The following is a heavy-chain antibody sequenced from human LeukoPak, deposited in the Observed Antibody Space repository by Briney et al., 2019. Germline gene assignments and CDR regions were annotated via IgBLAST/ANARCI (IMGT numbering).Heavy chain of an antibody. V-gene: IGHV4-39*01. CDR2: IYHGGSTDSYSGST. CDR1: GDSINSGSFY. CDR3: ARLPRGLIRSY. D-gene: IGHD3-16*01. J-gene: IGHJ4*02. Sequence: PSETLSLTCTVSGDSINSGSFYWGWVRQPPGKGLEWIGTIYHGGSTDSYSGSTYYKPSLKSRVVISVDTSKNQFSLRLNSVTAADTAVYYCARLPRGLIRSYWGQGTLVIVSS.